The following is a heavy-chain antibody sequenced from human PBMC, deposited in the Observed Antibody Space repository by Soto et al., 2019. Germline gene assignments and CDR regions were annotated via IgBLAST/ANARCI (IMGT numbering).Heavy chain of an antibody. J-gene: IGHJ6*02. CDR2: IYSGGST. V-gene: IGHV3-66*01. Sequence: EVQLVESGGGLVQPGGSLRLSCAASGFTVSSNYMSWVRQAPGQGLEWVSVIYSGGSTYYADSVKGRVTISRDNSKNTLYLQMNRLRAEDTAVYYCARDRIPTGMDVWGQGTTVTVSS. CDR3: ARDRIPTGMDV. CDR1: GFTVSSNY.